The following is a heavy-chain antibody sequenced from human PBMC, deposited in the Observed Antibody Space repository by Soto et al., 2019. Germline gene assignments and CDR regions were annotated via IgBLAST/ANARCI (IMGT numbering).Heavy chain of an antibody. CDR2: IIPIFGTA. CDR3: ARSECSSTSCSSYYGMDV. V-gene: IGHV1-69*06. CDR1: VGTFSSYA. D-gene: IGHD2-2*01. J-gene: IGHJ6*02. Sequence: QVQLVQSGAEVKKPGSSVKVSCKASVGTFSSYAISWVRQAPGQGLEWMGGIIPIFGTANYAQKFQGRVTITADKATSKAYMELSSLRSEDTAVYYCARSECSSTSCSSYYGMDVWGQGTTVTVSS.